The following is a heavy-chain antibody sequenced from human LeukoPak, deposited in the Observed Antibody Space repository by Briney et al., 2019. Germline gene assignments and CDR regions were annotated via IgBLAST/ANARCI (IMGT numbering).Heavy chain of an antibody. Sequence: PGGSLRLSCEASGITFSNSGMHWVRQAPGKGLEWVAYIGHDGRNKFYTESVRGRFTISGDNSMKMAYLQMNSLRTEDTAIYFCAKDGDWTFVIWGQGTMVTVSS. J-gene: IGHJ3*02. V-gene: IGHV3-30*02. CDR2: IGHDGRNK. CDR1: GITFSNSG. CDR3: AKDGDWTFVI. D-gene: IGHD2-21*01.